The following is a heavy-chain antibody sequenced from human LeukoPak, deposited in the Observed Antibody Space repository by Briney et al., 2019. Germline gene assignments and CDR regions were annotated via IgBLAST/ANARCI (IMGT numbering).Heavy chain of an antibody. J-gene: IGHJ5*02. D-gene: IGHD3-16*02. CDR1: GGSFSGYY. CDR2: INHSGST. V-gene: IGHV4-34*01. Sequence: KPSETLSLTCAVYGGSFSGYYWSWIRQPPGKGLEWIGEINHSGSTNYNPSLKSRVTISVDTSKNQFSLKLSSVTAADTAVYYCARGNFNIMITFGGVIFNWFDPWGQGTLVTVSS. CDR3: ARGNFNIMITFGGVIFNWFDP.